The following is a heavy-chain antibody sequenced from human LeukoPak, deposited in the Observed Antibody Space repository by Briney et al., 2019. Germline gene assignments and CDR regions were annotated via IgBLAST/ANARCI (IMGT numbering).Heavy chain of an antibody. V-gene: IGHV4-34*01. Sequence: SETLSLTCAVYGGSFSGYYWSWIRQPPGKGLEWIGEINHSGSTNYNPSLKSRVTISVDTSKNQFSLKLSSVTAADTAVYYCARGPIVGAFYFDYWGQGTLVTVSS. CDR1: GGSFSGYY. J-gene: IGHJ4*02. CDR3: ARGPIVGAFYFDY. CDR2: INHSGST. D-gene: IGHD1-26*01.